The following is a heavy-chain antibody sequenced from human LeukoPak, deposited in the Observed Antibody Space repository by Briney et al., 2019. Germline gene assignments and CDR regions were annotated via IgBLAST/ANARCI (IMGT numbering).Heavy chain of an antibody. CDR1: GFTFSSYS. D-gene: IGHD3-22*01. CDR3: ARDEYYYDSSGYYVPLGAFDI. Sequence: GGSLRLSCAASGFTFSSYSLNWVRQAPGKGLEWVSSISSSSSYIYYADSVKGRFTISRDNDKNSLYLQMNSLRAEDTAVYYCARDEYYYDSSGYYVPLGAFDIWGQGTMVTVSS. V-gene: IGHV3-21*01. J-gene: IGHJ3*02. CDR2: ISSSSSYI.